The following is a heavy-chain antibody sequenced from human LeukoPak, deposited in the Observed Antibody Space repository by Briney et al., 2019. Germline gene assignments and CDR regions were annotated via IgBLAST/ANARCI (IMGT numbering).Heavy chain of an antibody. CDR3: ARAGDSSGYYHYYYYGMDV. J-gene: IGHJ6*02. Sequence: PGGSLRLSCAASGFTFSSYWMHWVRQAPGKGLVWVSRINSDGSSTSYADSVKGRFTISRDNAKNTLYLQMNSLRAEDTAAYYCARAGDSSGYYHYYYYGMDVWGQGTTVTVSS. V-gene: IGHV3-74*01. CDR2: INSDGSST. D-gene: IGHD3-22*01. CDR1: GFTFSSYW.